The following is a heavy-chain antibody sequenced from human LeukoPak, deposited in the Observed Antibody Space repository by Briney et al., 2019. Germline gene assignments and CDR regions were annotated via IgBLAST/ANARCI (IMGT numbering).Heavy chain of an antibody. J-gene: IGHJ4*02. Sequence: GGSLRLSCAASGFTFSDYYMSWIRQAPGRGLEWISYISSSSGGTIYYTDSVKGRFTISRDNAKNSLYLQMNSLRAEDTALYYCAKDQKGFTMVRGVIGVSYFDYWGQGTLVTVSS. CDR2: ISSSSGGTI. CDR1: GFTFSDYY. CDR3: AKDQKGFTMVRGVIGVSYFDY. V-gene: IGHV3-11*01. D-gene: IGHD3-10*01.